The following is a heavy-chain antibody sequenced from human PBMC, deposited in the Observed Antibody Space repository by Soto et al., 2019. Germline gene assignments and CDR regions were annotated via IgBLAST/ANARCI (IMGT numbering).Heavy chain of an antibody. Sequence: QLQLQESGSGLVRPSQTLSLTCAVSGGSISSGGYSWNWIRQPPGKGLEWIGYIYHSGSTLYNPFPQRPGXLXVXXVQDPFSLKLSSVTAADTAVYYCARDQLEGNWFDPWGQGTLVTVSS. D-gene: IGHD1-1*01. J-gene: IGHJ5*02. CDR3: ARDQLEGNWFDP. CDR2: IYHSGST. CDR1: GGSISSGGYS. V-gene: IGHV4-30-2*01.